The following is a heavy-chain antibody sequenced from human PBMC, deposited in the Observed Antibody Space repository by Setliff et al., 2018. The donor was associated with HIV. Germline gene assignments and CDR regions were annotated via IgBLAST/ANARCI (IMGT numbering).Heavy chain of an antibody. CDR1: GGTFSSYA. D-gene: IGHD2-8*01. V-gene: IGHV1-69*05. CDR3: ASASGYCRSGVCYIGVHKTPDKYYCDS. CDR2: MIPLRGTP. J-gene: IGHJ4*02. Sequence: SVKVSCKASGGTFSSYAISWVRQAPGQGLEWMGGMIPLRGTPTYAQKFQGRVAITTDELMTTAYMELTSLRSEDTAVYFCASASGYCRSGVCYIGVHKTPDKYYCDSWGQGTLVTVSS.